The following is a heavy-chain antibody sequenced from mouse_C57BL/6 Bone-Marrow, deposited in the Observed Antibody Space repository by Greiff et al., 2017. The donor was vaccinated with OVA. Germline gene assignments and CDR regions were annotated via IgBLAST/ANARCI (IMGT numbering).Heavy chain of an antibody. Sequence: VQLQQSGAELVKPGASVKLSCTASGFNIKDTYMHWVKQRPEQGLEWIGRIDPANGNTKYDPKFQGKATITADNSYNTAYLQLSSLTSEDTAVYYCARPRSSYAMDYWGQGTSVTVSS. D-gene: IGHD1-1*01. CDR2: IDPANGNT. J-gene: IGHJ4*01. CDR3: ARPRSSYAMDY. V-gene: IGHV14-3*02. CDR1: GFNIKDTY.